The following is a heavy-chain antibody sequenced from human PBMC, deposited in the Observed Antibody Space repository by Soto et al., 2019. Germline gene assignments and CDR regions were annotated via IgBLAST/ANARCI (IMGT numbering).Heavy chain of an antibody. CDR1: GGSLSSGGYS. V-gene: IGHV4-30-2*01. CDR3: ARVHDY. Sequence: SENLSLPCAVSGGSLSSGGYSWGWLRQPPGKGLEWIGYIYHSGSTYYNPSLKSRVTISVDRSKNQFSLKLSSVTAADTAVYYCARVHDYWGQGTLVTVSS. CDR2: IYHSGST. J-gene: IGHJ4*02.